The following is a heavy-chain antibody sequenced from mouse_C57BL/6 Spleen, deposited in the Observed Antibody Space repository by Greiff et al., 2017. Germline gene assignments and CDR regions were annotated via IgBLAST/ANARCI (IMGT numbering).Heavy chain of an antibody. CDR2: IYPGSGST. D-gene: IGHD2-3*01. CDR1: GYTFTGYW. CDR3: ATEGDDGYSVLFAY. J-gene: IGHJ3*01. Sequence: QVQLQQPGAELVKPGASVKMSCKASGYTFTGYWITWVKQRPGQGLEWIGDIYPGSGSTNYNEKFKSKATLTVSTSSITAYLQLSSLTSEDSAVYYCATEGDDGYSVLFAYWGQGTLVTVSA. V-gene: IGHV1-55*01.